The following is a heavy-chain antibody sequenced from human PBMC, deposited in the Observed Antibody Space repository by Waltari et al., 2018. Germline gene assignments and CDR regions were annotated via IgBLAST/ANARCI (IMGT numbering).Heavy chain of an antibody. CDR2: IDPSDSYT. D-gene: IGHD1-1*01. V-gene: IGHV5-10-1*01. CDR1: GYDFSTYW. J-gene: IGHJ6*03. CDR3: ARTSTRDFYYMDV. Sequence: EVQLVQSGAEVKKPGESLRISCEGSGYDFSTYWITWVRHMPGKGLEWMGRIDPSDSYTNYSPAFRGHGTISVDRSISTAYLQWSGLRASDTAIYYCARTSTRDFYYMDVWGKGTTVTVSS.